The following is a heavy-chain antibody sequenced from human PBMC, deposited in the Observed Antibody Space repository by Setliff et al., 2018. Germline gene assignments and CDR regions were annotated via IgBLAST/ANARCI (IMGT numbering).Heavy chain of an antibody. J-gene: IGHJ4*02. CDR3: ARVRNTQNGFFDY. CDR1: GGSISSSSYY. D-gene: IGHD1-1*01. Sequence: SETLSLTCTVSGGSISSSSYYWGWIRQPPGKGLEWIGSIYYSGSTYYNPSLKSRVTTSVDTSKNQFSLRLTSVTAADTAIYYCARVRNTQNGFFDYWSQGTLVTVSS. CDR2: IYYSGST. V-gene: IGHV4-39*07.